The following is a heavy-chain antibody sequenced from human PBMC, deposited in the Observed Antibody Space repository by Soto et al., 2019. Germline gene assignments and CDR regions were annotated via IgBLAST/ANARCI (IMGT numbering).Heavy chain of an antibody. CDR1: GFTFSSYS. D-gene: IGHD6-19*01. CDR3: ARDSSGWYSRYFQH. V-gene: IGHV3-21*01. Sequence: GGSLRLSCAASGFTFSSYSMNWVRQAPGKGLEWVSSISSSSSYIYYADSVKGRFTISRDNAKNSLYLQMNSLRAEDTAVYYCARDSSGWYSRYFQHWGQGTLVTVSS. CDR2: ISSSSSYI. J-gene: IGHJ1*01.